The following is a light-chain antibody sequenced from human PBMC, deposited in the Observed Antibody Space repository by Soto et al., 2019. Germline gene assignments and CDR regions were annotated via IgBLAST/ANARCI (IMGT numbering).Light chain of an antibody. V-gene: IGLV1-44*01. Sequence: QSVLTQPPSASGTPGQRVTISCSGSSSNIGGNSVNWYQQLPGTAPKLLIYSNDYRPSGVPARFSGSKSGTSASLAISGLQAEDEADYYCEAWDDSLNGVVFGGGTKVTVL. J-gene: IGLJ2*01. CDR2: SND. CDR3: EAWDDSLNGVV. CDR1: SSNIGGNS.